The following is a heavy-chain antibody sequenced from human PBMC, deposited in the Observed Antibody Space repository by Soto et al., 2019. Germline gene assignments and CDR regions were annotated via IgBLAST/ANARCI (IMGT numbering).Heavy chain of an antibody. CDR1: GGSFSGYY. V-gene: IGHV4-34*01. D-gene: IGHD5-12*01. CDR3: ARVKATLSRDYHVDY. Sequence: SETLSLTCAVYGGSFSGYYWSWIRQPPGKGLEWIGEINHSGSTDCNPSLKSRVTISVDTSKNQFSLKLSSVTAADTAVYFCARVKATLSRDYHVDYWGQGTLVTV. CDR2: INHSGST. J-gene: IGHJ4*02.